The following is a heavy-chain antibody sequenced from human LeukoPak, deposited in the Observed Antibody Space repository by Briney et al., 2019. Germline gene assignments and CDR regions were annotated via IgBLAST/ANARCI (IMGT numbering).Heavy chain of an antibody. CDR1: GGSFSDYY. J-gene: IGHJ4*02. CDR3: ARGKNYYGSGSPCDY. D-gene: IGHD3-10*01. Sequence: KPSETLSLTCAAYGGSFSDYYWSWIRQPPGKGLEWIGEINHSGSTNYNPSLKSRVTISVDTSKNQFSLKLSSVTAADTAVYYCARGKNYYGSGSPCDYWGQGTLVTVSS. V-gene: IGHV4-34*01. CDR2: INHSGST.